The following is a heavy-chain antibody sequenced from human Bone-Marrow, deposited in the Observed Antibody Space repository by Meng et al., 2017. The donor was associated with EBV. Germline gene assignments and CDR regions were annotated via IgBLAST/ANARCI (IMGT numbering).Heavy chain of an antibody. CDR3: ARAGRGYGDFEYYFDY. CDR2: IYYSSST. Sequence: QVQAQESGPGLVKPSQTLSLTCAVSDASIHSGGYYWSWIRQPPGKGLEWIGYIYYSSSTYYTPSLKTRLTISLDTSKSQFSLKLYSVTAADTAMYYCARAGRGYGDFEYYFDYWGQGTLVTVSS. CDR1: DASIHSGGYY. D-gene: IGHD4-17*01. V-gene: IGHV4-30-4*01. J-gene: IGHJ4*02.